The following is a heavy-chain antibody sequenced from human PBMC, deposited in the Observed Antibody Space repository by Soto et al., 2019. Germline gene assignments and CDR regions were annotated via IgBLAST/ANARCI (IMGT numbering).Heavy chain of an antibody. Sequence: ASVKVSCKASGYTFTGYYMHWVRQAPGQGLEWKGWINPNSGGTNYAQKFQGWVTMTRDTSISTAYMELSRLRSDDTAVYYCMVRGVIITIDAFDIWGQGTMVTVSS. CDR3: MVRGVIITIDAFDI. CDR1: GYTFTGYY. CDR2: INPNSGGT. J-gene: IGHJ3*02. D-gene: IGHD3-10*01. V-gene: IGHV1-2*04.